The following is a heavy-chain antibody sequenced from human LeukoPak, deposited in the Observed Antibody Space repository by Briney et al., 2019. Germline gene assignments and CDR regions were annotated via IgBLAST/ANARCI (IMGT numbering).Heavy chain of an antibody. Sequence: GGSLSLSCAASAFSLNAYNMNWVRQAPGKGLEWVSSISYTGTYIYYADSVKGRFTISRDNAQNSLYLQMNSLRAEDTAIYYCVRDRGTYRPIDYWGQGTLVTVSS. CDR1: AFSLNAYN. V-gene: IGHV3-21*04. J-gene: IGHJ4*02. D-gene: IGHD1-26*01. CDR3: VRDRGTYRPIDY. CDR2: ISYTGTYI.